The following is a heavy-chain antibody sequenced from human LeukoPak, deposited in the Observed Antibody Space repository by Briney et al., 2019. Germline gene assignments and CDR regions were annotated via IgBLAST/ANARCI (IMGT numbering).Heavy chain of an antibody. CDR1: EFSVSDSY. V-gene: IGHV3-53*01. CDR3: ARSLGDSGILYYYMDI. D-gene: IGHD3-10*01. CDR2: IFSGGST. Sequence: PGGSLRLSCAASEFSVSDSYMSWVRQAPGKGLRWVSVIFSGGSTYYTDSVKGRFTLSRDNSKNTLYLEMNSLRAEDTAVYYCARSLGDSGILYYYMDIWGKGTTVTVSS. J-gene: IGHJ6*03.